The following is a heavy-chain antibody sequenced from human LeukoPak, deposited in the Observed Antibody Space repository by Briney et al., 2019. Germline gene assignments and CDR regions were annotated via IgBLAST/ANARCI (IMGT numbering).Heavy chain of an antibody. CDR2: INPNSGGT. CDR3: AREYSSSWYAADY. J-gene: IGHJ4*02. D-gene: IGHD6-13*01. Sequence: ASVKVSCKASGYTFNVYYIHWVRQAPGQGLEWMAWINPNSGGTDYADRFQGRVTVTRDTSISTGYMELTRLRSDDTAVYYCAREYSSSWYAADYWGQGTLVTVSS. CDR1: GYTFNVYY. V-gene: IGHV1-2*02.